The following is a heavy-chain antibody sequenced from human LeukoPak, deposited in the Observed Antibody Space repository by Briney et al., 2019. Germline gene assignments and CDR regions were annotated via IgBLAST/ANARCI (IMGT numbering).Heavy chain of an antibody. D-gene: IGHD5-18*01. CDR2: IIPILGIA. CDR1: GGTFSSYT. V-gene: IGHV1-69*10. CDR3: ATSQGYSYGLDY. J-gene: IGHJ4*02. Sequence: ASVKVSCKASGGTFSSYTISWVRQAPGQRLEWMGGIIPILGIANYAQKFQGRVTTTADKSTSTAYMELSSLRSEDTAVYYCATSQGYSYGLDYWGQGTLVTVSS.